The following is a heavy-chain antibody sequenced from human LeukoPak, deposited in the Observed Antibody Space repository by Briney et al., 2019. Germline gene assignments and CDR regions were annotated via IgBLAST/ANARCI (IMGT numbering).Heavy chain of an antibody. V-gene: IGHV3-49*04. Sequence: PGGSLRLSCTASGFTFGDYAMSCVRQAPGKGLEWVGFIRSKAYGGTTEYAASVKGRFTISRDDSKSIAYLQVNSLKTEDTAVYYCSRVRGYSYGYGDYWGQGTLVTVSA. CDR3: SRVRGYSYGYGDY. D-gene: IGHD5-18*01. CDR1: GFTFGDYA. J-gene: IGHJ4*02. CDR2: IRSKAYGGTT.